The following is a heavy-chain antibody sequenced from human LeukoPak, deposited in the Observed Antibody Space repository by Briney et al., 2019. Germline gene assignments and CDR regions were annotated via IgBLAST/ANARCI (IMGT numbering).Heavy chain of an antibody. V-gene: IGHV4-59*12. J-gene: IGHJ4*02. CDR1: GGSISSYY. Sequence: SETLSLTCTVSGGSISSYYWSWIRQPPGKGLEWIGYIYYSGSTNYNPSLKSRVTISVDTSKNQFSLKLSSVTAADTAVYYCARLRFTYYFDYWGQGTLVTVSS. CDR2: IYYSGST. CDR3: ARLRFTYYFDY. D-gene: IGHD4-17*01.